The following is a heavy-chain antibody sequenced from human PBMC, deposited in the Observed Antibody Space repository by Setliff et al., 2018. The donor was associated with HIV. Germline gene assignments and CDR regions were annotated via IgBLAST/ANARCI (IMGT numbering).Heavy chain of an antibody. V-gene: IGHV1-18*01. CDR1: GYSFTSNG. Sequence: ASVKVSCKASGYSFTSNGIRWVRQAPGQGLECMGWSSAYNGNTNYAQKLQGRVTMTTDTSTRTAYMELRILRSDDTAVYYCSTCHYYDSSAYFIDLYYFDFWGQGTLVTVSS. CDR3: STCHYYDSSAYFIDLYYFDF. CDR2: SSAYNGNT. D-gene: IGHD3-22*01. J-gene: IGHJ4*02.